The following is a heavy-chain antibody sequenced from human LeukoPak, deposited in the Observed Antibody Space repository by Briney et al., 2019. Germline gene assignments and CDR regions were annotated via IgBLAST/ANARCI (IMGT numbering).Heavy chain of an antibody. Sequence: GESLKISCKGFGYSFTRHWIGWVRQMPGKGLEWMGIIYPGDSDTRYSPSFQGQVTISADKSISTAYLQWSSLKASDTAMYYCARQSITMVRGVILADAFDIWGQGTMVTVSS. V-gene: IGHV5-51*01. CDR2: IYPGDSDT. D-gene: IGHD3-10*01. CDR1: GYSFTRHW. CDR3: ARQSITMVRGVILADAFDI. J-gene: IGHJ3*02.